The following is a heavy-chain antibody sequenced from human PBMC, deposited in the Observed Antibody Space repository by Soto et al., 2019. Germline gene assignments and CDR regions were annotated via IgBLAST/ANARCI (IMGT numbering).Heavy chain of an antibody. J-gene: IGHJ4*02. CDR1: GFTFSSYG. V-gene: IGHV3-33*01. Sequence: QVQLVESGGGVVQPGRSLRLSCAVSGFTFSSYGVNWVRQAPGKGLEWVAAIYYDGSNKYYADSVRGRFTISRDNFKNTLYLHMNSLRAEDTAVYDCARDSKDDSSGYYAGFDYWGQGTLVTVSS. CDR3: ARDSKDDSSGYYAGFDY. D-gene: IGHD3-22*01. CDR2: IYYDGSNK.